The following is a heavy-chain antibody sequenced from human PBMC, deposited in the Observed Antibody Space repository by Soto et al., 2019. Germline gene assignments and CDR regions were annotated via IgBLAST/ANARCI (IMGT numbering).Heavy chain of an antibody. V-gene: IGHV1-18*01. CDR3: TRGYATMRVGFGDY. J-gene: IGHJ4*02. Sequence: QVQLVQSGAEVKKPGASVKVSCKASGYTFTSYGISWVRQAPGQGLEWMGWISAHNGNTNYAQKLQDRVTMTTDTSATTASLECTGLRSDYRAMYYCTRGYATMRVGFGDYWGQGTLVTVSS. CDR1: GYTFTSYG. D-gene: IGHD3-22*01. CDR2: ISAHNGNT.